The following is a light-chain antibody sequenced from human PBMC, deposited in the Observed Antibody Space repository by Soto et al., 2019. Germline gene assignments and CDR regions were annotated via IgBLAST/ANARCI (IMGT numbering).Light chain of an antibody. CDR3: QQYGTLLT. CDR1: QSVSSDY. J-gene: IGKJ4*01. V-gene: IGKV3-20*01. Sequence: EIVLTQSPGTLSLSPGERATLSCRASQSVSSDYLAWYQKKPGQAPRLLIYGASSRTTGIPDRFSGSGSGTDFTLTISRLEPEDFAVYYCQQYGTLLTFGGGTKVDI. CDR2: GAS.